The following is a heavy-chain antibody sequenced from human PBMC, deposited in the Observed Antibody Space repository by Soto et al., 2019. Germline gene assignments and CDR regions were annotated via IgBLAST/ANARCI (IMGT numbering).Heavy chain of an antibody. D-gene: IGHD5-12*01. CDR3: ARQIVATKTPDY. V-gene: IGHV4-39*01. J-gene: IGHJ4*02. CDR1: GDSIRSSSYY. Sequence: QLQLQLSGPGLVKPSATLSLTCTVTGDSIRSSSYYWVWYRQPQGKGLEWIGSVSNAGSTYYNPSLKSRVTIYVDTAKSQVSLKLRSMTAADTAVYFCARQIVATKTPDYWGQGTLVTVSS. CDR2: VSNAGST.